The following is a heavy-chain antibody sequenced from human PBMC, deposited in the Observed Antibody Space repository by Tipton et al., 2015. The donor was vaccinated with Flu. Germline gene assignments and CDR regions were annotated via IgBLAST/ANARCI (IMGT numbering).Heavy chain of an antibody. D-gene: IGHD3-22*01. CDR3: ATTGRITMIVVATDGAFDI. V-gene: IGHV3-23*01. CDR1: GFTFSSYA. J-gene: IGHJ3*02. CDR2: ISGSGGST. Sequence: SLRLSCAASGFTFSSYAMSWVRQAPGKGLEWVSAISGSGGSTYYADSVKGRFTISRDNSKNTLYLQMNSLRAEDTAVYYCATTGRITMIVVATDGAFDIWGQGTMVTVSS.